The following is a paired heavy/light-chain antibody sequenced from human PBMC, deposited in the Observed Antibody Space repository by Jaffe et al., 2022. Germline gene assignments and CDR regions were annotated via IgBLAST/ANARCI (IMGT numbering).Light chain of an antibody. CDR1: QSVSSSY. Sequence: EIVLTQSPGTLSLSPGERATLSCRASQSVSSSYLAWYQQKPGQAPRLLIYGASSRATGIPDRFSGSGSGTDFTLTISRLEPEDFAVYYCQQYGSSPSTFGGGTKVEIK. CDR2: GAS. V-gene: IGKV3-20*01. CDR3: QQYGSSPST. J-gene: IGKJ4*01.
Heavy chain of an antibody. J-gene: IGHJ6*03. CDR1: GFTFSDYY. D-gene: IGHD2-2*01. CDR3: ARVPAASYYYYMDV. Sequence: QVQLVESGGGLVKPGGSLRLSCAASGFTFSDYYMSWIRQAPGKGLEWVSYISSSGSTIYYADSVKGRFTISRDNAKNSLYLQMNSLRAEDTAVYYCARVPAASYYYYMDVWGKGTTVTVSS. CDR2: ISSSGSTI. V-gene: IGHV3-11*01.